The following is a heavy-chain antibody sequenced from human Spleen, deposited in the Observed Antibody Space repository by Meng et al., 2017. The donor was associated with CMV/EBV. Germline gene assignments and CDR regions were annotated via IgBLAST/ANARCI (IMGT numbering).Heavy chain of an antibody. CDR1: GFSLSGFTKYA. CDR3: AREDCSGGSCYSGGYYYYGMDV. CDR2: ISYDGKTK. D-gene: IGHD2-15*01. V-gene: IGHV3-30*04. Sequence: GESLKISCAASGFSLSGFTKYAMHWVRQAPGKGLQWVAYISYDGKTKYYADSVKGRFTISRDNSKNTLYLQMNSLRAEDTAVYYCAREDCSGGSCYSGGYYYYGMDVWGQGTTVTVS. J-gene: IGHJ6*02.